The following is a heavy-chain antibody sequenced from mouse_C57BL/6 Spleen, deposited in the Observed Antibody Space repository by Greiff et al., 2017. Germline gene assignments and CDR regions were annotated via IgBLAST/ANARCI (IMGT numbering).Heavy chain of an antibody. CDR3: ARANYDYDGAPWFAY. D-gene: IGHD2-4*01. Sequence: QVQLKQPGAELVKPGASVKMSCKASGYTFTSYWITWVKQRPGQGLEWIGDIYPGSGSTNYNEKFKSKATMTVDTSSSTAYMQLSSLTSEDSAVYYCARANYDYDGAPWFAYWGQGTLVTVSA. V-gene: IGHV1-55*01. J-gene: IGHJ3*01. CDR1: GYTFTSYW. CDR2: IYPGSGST.